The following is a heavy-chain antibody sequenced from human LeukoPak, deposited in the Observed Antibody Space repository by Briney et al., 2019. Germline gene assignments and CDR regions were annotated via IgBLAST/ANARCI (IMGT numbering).Heavy chain of an antibody. CDR1: GFTFHGYA. CDR3: VRDDGLAGTPFDY. D-gene: IGHD3-16*01. Sequence: GGSLRLSCAASGFTFHGYAMHWVRQAPGKGLVWVSLIRWDGDSTLYVDSVKGRFTISRDNNKNSLYLQMNSLRTEDTAVYYCVRDDGLAGTPFDYWDQGEGVTVS. J-gene: IGHJ4*02. CDR2: IRWDGDST. V-gene: IGHV3-43*01.